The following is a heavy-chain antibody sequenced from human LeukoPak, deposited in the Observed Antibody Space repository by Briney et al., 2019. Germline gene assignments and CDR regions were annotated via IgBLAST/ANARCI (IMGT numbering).Heavy chain of an antibody. J-gene: IGHJ4*02. Sequence: SETLSLTCGVYDGSLINYYCHWIRQAPGKGLEWIGEISHGGITKHNPSLKSRVTMSVDTSKNQFSLNLTSVTAADTAVYYCARQLIAVGDAHHFDYWGRGTLVTVSS. CDR2: ISHGGIT. CDR3: ARQLIAVGDAHHFDY. V-gene: IGHV4-34*01. D-gene: IGHD6-19*01. CDR1: DGSLINYY.